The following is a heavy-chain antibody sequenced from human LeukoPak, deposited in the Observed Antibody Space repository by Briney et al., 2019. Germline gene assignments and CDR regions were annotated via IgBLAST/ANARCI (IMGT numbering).Heavy chain of an antibody. J-gene: IGHJ6*03. CDR3: ARVGSGSYGLVYYYYMDV. CDR2: IYYSGST. D-gene: IGHD1-26*01. Sequence: PSETLSLTCTVSGGSISSSSYYWGWIRQPPGKGLEWIGSIYYSGSTYYNPSLKSRVTISVDTSKNQFSLKLSSVTAADTAVYYCARVGSGSYGLVYYYYMDVWGKGTTVTVSS. V-gene: IGHV4-39*07. CDR1: GGSISSSSYY.